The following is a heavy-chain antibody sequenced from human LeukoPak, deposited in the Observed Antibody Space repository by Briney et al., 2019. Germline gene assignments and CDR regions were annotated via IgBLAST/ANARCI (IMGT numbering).Heavy chain of an antibody. CDR3: ARDFKYSSGWYDGGKYYMDV. CDR2: TYYRSKWYN. Sequence: SQTLSLTCAISGDSVSSNSAAWNWIRQSPSRGLEWLGRTYYRSKWYNDYAVSVKSRITINPDTSKNQFSLQLNSVTPEDTAVYYCARDFKYSSGWYDGGKYYMDVWGKGTTVTISS. CDR1: GDSVSSNSAA. D-gene: IGHD6-19*01. V-gene: IGHV6-1*01. J-gene: IGHJ6*03.